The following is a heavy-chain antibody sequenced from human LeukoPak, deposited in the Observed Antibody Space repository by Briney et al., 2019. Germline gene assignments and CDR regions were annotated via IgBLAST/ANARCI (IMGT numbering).Heavy chain of an antibody. Sequence: GESLKISCKGSGYSFTSYWIGWVRQMPGKGLEWMGSIDPGDSDVIYSPSFQGQVTISVDKSIHTAYLQWRSLKASDSALYYCARRTAIGPLFSWGQGTLVSVSS. D-gene: IGHD2/OR15-2a*01. CDR1: GYSFTSYW. CDR3: ARRTAIGPLFS. CDR2: IDPGDSDV. V-gene: IGHV5-51*01. J-gene: IGHJ5*02.